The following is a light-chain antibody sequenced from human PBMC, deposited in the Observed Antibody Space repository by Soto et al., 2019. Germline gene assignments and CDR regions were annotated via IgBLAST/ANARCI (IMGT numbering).Light chain of an antibody. Sequence: DIQMTQSPSTLSASLVYRFTITCRASQSISSWLAWYQQKPGKAPKLLIYKASSLESGVPSRFSGSGSGTEFTLTISSLQPDDFATYYCQQYYSYWTFGQGTKVDIK. CDR2: KAS. CDR1: QSISSW. V-gene: IGKV1-5*03. J-gene: IGKJ1*01. CDR3: QQYYSYWT.